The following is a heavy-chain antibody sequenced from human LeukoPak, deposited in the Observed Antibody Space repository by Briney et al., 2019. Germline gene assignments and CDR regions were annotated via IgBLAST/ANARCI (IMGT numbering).Heavy chain of an antibody. V-gene: IGHV3-33*01. CDR3: ARQGGLGNYATGSWFDP. J-gene: IGHJ5*02. CDR2: VWYEGTNK. CDR1: GFTFSNYG. Sequence: PGGSLRLSCAASGFTFSNYGMHWVRQAPGKGLEWVAVVWYEGTNKYYADSVKGPFTISRDNSENTLYLQMNSLRAEDTALYYCARQGGLGNYATGSWFDPWGQGTLVIVSS. D-gene: IGHD3/OR15-3a*01.